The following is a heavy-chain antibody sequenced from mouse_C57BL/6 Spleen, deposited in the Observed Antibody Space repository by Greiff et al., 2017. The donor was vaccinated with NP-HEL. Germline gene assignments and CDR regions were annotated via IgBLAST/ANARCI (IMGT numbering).Heavy chain of an antibody. V-gene: IGHV5-4*01. CDR1: GFTFSSYA. J-gene: IGHJ3*01. CDR3: ARDHYYSRGFAY. D-gene: IGHD2-12*01. Sequence: EVMLVESGGGLVKPGGSLKLSCAASGFTFSSYAMSWVRQTPEKRLEWVATISDGGSYTYYPDNVKGRFTISRDNAKNNLYLQMSHLKSEDTAMYYCARDHYYSRGFAYWGQGTLVTVSA. CDR2: ISDGGSYT.